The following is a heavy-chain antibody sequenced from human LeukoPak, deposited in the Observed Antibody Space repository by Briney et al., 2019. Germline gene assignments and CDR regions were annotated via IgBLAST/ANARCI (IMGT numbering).Heavy chain of an antibody. CDR1: GGSISSSSYY. CDR3: ARLPWELGYFDY. CDR2: IYYSGST. J-gene: IGHJ4*02. V-gene: IGHV4-39*01. Sequence: PSETLSLTCTVSGGSISSSSYYWGWIRQPPGKGLEWIGSIYYSGSTYYNPSLKSRVTISVDTSKNQSSLKLSSVTAADTAVYYCARLPWELGYFDYWGQGTLVTVSS. D-gene: IGHD1-26*01.